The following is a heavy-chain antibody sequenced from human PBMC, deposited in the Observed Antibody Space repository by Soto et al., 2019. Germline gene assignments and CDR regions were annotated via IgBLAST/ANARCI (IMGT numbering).Heavy chain of an antibody. D-gene: IGHD3-16*01. Sequence: GESLKISCKGSGYSFTSYWIGWVRQMPGKGLEWMGIIYPGDSDTRYSPSFQGQVTISADKSISTAYLQWSSLKASDTAMYYCARHIMATSLRCWFDPWGQGTLVTVSS. CDR2: IYPGDSDT. V-gene: IGHV5-51*01. J-gene: IGHJ5*02. CDR3: ARHIMATSLRCWFDP. CDR1: GYSFTSYW.